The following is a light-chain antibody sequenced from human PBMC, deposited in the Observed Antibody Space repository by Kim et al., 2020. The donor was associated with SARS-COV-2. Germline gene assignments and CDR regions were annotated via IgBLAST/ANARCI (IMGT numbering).Light chain of an antibody. Sequence: EIVLTQSPGTLSLSPGERATLSCRASQSVSSNYLAWYQQKPGQAPSLLIYRASSRATGIPDRFSGSGSGTDFTLTISRLEPEDFAVYYCQQYGSSPLTFGGGTKGDIK. J-gene: IGKJ4*01. CDR2: RAS. V-gene: IGKV3-20*01. CDR3: QQYGSSPLT. CDR1: QSVSSNY.